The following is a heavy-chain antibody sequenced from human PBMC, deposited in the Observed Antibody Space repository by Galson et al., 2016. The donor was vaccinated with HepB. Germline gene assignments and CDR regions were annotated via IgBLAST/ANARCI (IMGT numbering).Heavy chain of an antibody. V-gene: IGHV3-30*14. CDR1: GFIFSSYA. Sequence: LRLSCAASGFIFSSYAMHWVRQAPGKGLEWVAVISYDGSTKYYADSVKGRFTISRDNSKNIVYLQMNSLRAEDTALYYCARPTTRGYSGYESPFDYWGQGTLVTVSS. CDR3: ARPTTRGYSGYESPFDY. CDR2: ISYDGSTK. D-gene: IGHD5-12*01. J-gene: IGHJ4*02.